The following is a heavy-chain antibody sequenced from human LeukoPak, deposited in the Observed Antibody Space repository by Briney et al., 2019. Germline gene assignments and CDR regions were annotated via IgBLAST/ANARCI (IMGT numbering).Heavy chain of an antibody. CDR1: GEFFGGSY. CDR2: INHSGNT. D-gene: IGHD6-13*01. V-gene: IGHV4-34*01. J-gene: IGHJ4*02. Sequence: SETMSLTCTVHGEFFGGSYWNWIRQSPGKGLEWIGEINHSGNTNYNPSLKSRVTISVDTSPKQFSLRLSSVTAADTAVYYCARGLYLTTRGGAAAGFLDYWGQGNLVTVSS. CDR3: ARGLYLTTRGGAAAGFLDY.